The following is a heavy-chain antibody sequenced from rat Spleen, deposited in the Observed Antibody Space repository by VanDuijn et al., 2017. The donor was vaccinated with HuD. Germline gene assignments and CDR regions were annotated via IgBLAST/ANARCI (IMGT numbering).Heavy chain of an antibody. J-gene: IGHJ2*01. CDR3: ARGGMLRPFFFDH. CDR1: GFTFSDYY. Sequence: EVQLVESDGGLVQPGRSLKLSCAASGFTFSDYYMAWVRQAPTKGLEWVATISYDGGRNFYRDSVKGRFTISRDNPKSTLYLQMDSLRSEDTGTYYCARGGMLRPFFFDHWGQGVMVTVSS. V-gene: IGHV5-29*01. D-gene: IGHD1-6*01. CDR2: ISYDGGRN.